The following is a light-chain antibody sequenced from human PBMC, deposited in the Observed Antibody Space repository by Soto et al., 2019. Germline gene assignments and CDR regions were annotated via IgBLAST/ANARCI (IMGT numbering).Light chain of an antibody. J-gene: IGKJ3*01. V-gene: IGKV1-39*01. CDR2: AAS. Sequence: DIQMTQSPSSLSASVGDRVTITCRESESISNNLTWYQHKPGKAPKVLIYAASSLQSGVPSRFSGSGSRTDFILTITSLQAEYFATYYCQPSYSSLGFPFAPGTKVHL. CDR3: QPSYSSLGFP. CDR1: ESISNN.